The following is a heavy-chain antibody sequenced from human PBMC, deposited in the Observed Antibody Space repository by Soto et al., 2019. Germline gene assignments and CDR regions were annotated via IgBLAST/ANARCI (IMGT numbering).Heavy chain of an antibody. J-gene: IGHJ4*02. CDR3: ARTENDYGDYALDY. V-gene: IGHV1-69*01. D-gene: IGHD4-17*01. Sequence: QVQMVQSGAEVKKPGSSVKVFCKASGGTFSSYAISWVRQAPGQGLEWMGGIIPIFGTANYAQKFQGRVTITADESTSTAYMELSSLRSEDTAVYYCARTENDYGDYALDYWGQGTLVSVSS. CDR1: GGTFSSYA. CDR2: IIPIFGTA.